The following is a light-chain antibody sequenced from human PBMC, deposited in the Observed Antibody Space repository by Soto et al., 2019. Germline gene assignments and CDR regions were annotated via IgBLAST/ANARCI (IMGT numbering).Light chain of an antibody. Sequence: VLTEAPVTLYLSPGERATLSCRASQSFRGLLAWYQQKPGQAPRLLIYDAYNRATGIPPRFSGSGSGTDFTLTISSLEPEDSAVYYCQQRHMWPITFGQGRLPAI. V-gene: IGKV3-11*01. CDR3: QQRHMWPIT. J-gene: IGKJ5*01. CDR2: DAY. CDR1: QSFRGL.